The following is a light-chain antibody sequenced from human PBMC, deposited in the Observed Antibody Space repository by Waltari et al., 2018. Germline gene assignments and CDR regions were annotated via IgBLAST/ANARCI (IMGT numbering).Light chain of an antibody. CDR1: HRDVGTYNI. CDR2: EGS. J-gene: IGLJ2*01. V-gene: IGLV2-23*01. Sequence: QSALTQPASVSGSLGQPITISCTGAHRDVGTYNIVSWYPQHPGKAPKLMIYEGSKRPSGVSNRFSGSQSGNTASLTISGLQAEDDGDYYCCSYAGSSTYVLFGGGTKLTVL. CDR3: CSYAGSSTYVL.